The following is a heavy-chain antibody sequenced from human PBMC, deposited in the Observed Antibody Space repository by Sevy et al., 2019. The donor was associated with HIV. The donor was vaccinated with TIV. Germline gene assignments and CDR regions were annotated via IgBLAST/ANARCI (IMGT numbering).Heavy chain of an antibody. V-gene: IGHV3-23*01. CDR1: GFSLSNYA. D-gene: IGHD6-6*01. CDR2: KTGSAGVT. CDR3: AKGRIPSIGTLGPFDS. Sequence: GGSLRLSCAASGFSLSNYAMSWVRQAPGKGLEWISTKTGSAGVTYYADSVKGRFTISRDNSKNTLFLQMNSLRAEDTALSSCAKGRIPSIGTLGPFDSWGQGTLVTVSS. J-gene: IGHJ4*02.